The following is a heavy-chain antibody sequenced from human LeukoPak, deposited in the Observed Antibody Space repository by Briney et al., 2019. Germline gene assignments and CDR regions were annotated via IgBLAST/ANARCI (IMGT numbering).Heavy chain of an antibody. CDR3: ARDVGLRLGGLSLYYFDY. J-gene: IGHJ4*02. CDR2: IIPIFGTA. CDR1: GGTFSSYA. V-gene: IGHV1-69*13. D-gene: IGHD3-16*02. Sequence: SVKVSCKASGGTFSSYAISWMRQAPGQGLEWMGGIIPIFGTANYAQKFQGRVTITADESTSTAYMELSSLRSEDTAVYYCARDVGLRLGGLSLYYFDYWGQGTLVTVSS.